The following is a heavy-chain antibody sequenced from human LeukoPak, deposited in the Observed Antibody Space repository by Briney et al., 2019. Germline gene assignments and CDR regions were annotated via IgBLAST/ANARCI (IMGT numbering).Heavy chain of an antibody. D-gene: IGHD3-3*01. CDR3: ARQASAANYDFWSGIRNDAFDI. J-gene: IGHJ3*02. Sequence: PSETLSLTCTVSGGSISSYYWSWIRQPPGKGLEWIGYIYYSGSTNHNPSLKSRVTISVDTSKNQFSLKLSSVTAADTAVYYCARQASAANYDFWSGIRNDAFDIWGQGTMVTVSS. CDR2: IYYSGST. CDR1: GGSISSYY. V-gene: IGHV4-59*08.